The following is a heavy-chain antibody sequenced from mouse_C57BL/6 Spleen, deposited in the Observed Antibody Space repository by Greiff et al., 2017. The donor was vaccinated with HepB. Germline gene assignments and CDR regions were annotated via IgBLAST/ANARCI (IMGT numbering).Heavy chain of an antibody. V-gene: IGHV1-39*01. Sequence: EVQLVESGPELVKPGASVKISCKASGYSFTDYNMNWVKQSNGKSLEWIGVINPNYGTTSYNQKFKGKATLTVDQSSSTAYMQLNSLTSEDSAVYYCARGEYYDYDVEAMDYWGQGTSVTVSS. J-gene: IGHJ4*01. CDR1: GYSFTDYN. CDR3: ARGEYYDYDVEAMDY. CDR2: INPNYGTT. D-gene: IGHD2-4*01.